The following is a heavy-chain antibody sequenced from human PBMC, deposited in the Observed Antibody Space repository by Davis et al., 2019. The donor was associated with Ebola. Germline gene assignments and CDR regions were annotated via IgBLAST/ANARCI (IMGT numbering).Heavy chain of an antibody. V-gene: IGHV3-48*02. CDR2: ISGASETI. Sequence: PGGSLRLSCAASGFTVSPYSMSWVRQAPGKGLEWISYISGASETIYYADSVKGRFTISRDNAKNSLYLQMNSLRDEDTAMYYCARDNWYKNDNWGQGTLVTVSS. CDR1: GFTVSPYS. CDR3: ARDNWYKNDN. J-gene: IGHJ4*02. D-gene: IGHD1/OR15-1a*01.